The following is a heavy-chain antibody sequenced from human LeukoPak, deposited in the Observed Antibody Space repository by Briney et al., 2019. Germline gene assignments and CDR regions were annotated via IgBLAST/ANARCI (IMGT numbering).Heavy chain of an antibody. CDR3: ARVGDHDAFDI. D-gene: IGHD3-10*01. J-gene: IGHJ3*02. V-gene: IGHV3-7*01. Sequence: GGSLRLSCAASGFTFSSCWMSWVRQAPGKGLEWVANIKQDGSEKYYVDSVKGRFTISRDNAKNSLYLQMNSLRAEDTAVYYCARVGDHDAFDIWGQGTMVTVSS. CDR2: IKQDGSEK. CDR1: GFTFSSCW.